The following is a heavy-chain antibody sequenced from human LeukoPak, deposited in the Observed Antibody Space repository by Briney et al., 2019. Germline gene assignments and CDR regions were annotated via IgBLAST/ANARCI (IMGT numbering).Heavy chain of an antibody. J-gene: IGHJ4*02. CDR1: GGSISSYY. CDR3: ARERPSVVGSQFDD. CDR2: IYYSGST. D-gene: IGHD3-10*01. V-gene: IGHV4-59*01. Sequence: PSETLSLTCTVSGGSISSYYWSWIRQPPGKGLEWIGYIYYSGSTNYNPSLKNRVTISVDTSMYQFSLKLSSVTAADTAVYYCARERPSVVGSQFDDWGQGTLVTVSS.